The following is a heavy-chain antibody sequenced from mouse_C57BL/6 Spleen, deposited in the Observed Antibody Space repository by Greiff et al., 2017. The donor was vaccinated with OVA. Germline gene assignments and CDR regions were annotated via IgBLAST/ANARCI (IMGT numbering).Heavy chain of an antibody. CDR1: GFNIKDDY. CDR3: TTSGITTVVAPFDY. D-gene: IGHD1-1*01. J-gene: IGHJ2*01. V-gene: IGHV14-4*01. Sequence: EVQLHQSGAELVRPGASVKLSCTASGFNIKDDYMPWVKQRPEQGLEWIGWIDPENGDTEYASKFQGKATITADTSSNTAYLQLSSLTSEDTAVYYCTTSGITTVVAPFDYWGQGTTLTVSS. CDR2: IDPENGDT.